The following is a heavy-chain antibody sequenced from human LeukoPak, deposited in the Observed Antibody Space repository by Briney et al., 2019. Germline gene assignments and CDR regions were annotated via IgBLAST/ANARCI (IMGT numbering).Heavy chain of an antibody. D-gene: IGHD2-15*01. V-gene: IGHV3-23*01. Sequence: PGGSLRLSCAASGFTFSSFAMSWVRQAPGKGLEWVSGISDSGGSTYYPDSVKGRFTISRDNSKNTLYLQMNSLRAEDTAVYFCAKSPLAYCSGASCHLYFDYWGQGTLVTVSS. CDR3: AKSPLAYCSGASCHLYFDY. J-gene: IGHJ4*02. CDR1: GFTFSSFA. CDR2: ISDSGGST.